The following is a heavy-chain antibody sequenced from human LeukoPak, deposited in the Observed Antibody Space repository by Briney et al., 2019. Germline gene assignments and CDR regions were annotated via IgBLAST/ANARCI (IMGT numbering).Heavy chain of an antibody. Sequence: GGSLRLSCAASGFTFSSHGMHWVRQAPGKGLEWVAVISYDGSNKYYADSVKGRFTISRDNSKNTLYLQMNSLRAEDTAVYYCAKPRELLGRYFDYWGQGTLVTVSS. CDR3: AKPRELLGRYFDY. J-gene: IGHJ4*02. V-gene: IGHV3-30*18. CDR2: ISYDGSNK. CDR1: GFTFSSHG. D-gene: IGHD1-26*01.